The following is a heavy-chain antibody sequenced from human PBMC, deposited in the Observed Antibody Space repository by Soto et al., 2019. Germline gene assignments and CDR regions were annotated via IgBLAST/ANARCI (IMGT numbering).Heavy chain of an antibody. V-gene: IGHV5-51*01. D-gene: IGHD2-2*01. CDR1: GYSFTYYW. Sequence: EVQLVQSGAEVKKAGESLKISCKGSGYSFTYYWIAWVRQMPGKGLEWMGIIYPGDSNTRYSPSFQGQVTISADKSIRTAYLQWSSLKASDTAMYYCARVGCLSTGCQHRYGYWGQGTLVTVSS. CDR3: ARVGCLSTGCQHRYGY. CDR2: IYPGDSNT. J-gene: IGHJ4*02.